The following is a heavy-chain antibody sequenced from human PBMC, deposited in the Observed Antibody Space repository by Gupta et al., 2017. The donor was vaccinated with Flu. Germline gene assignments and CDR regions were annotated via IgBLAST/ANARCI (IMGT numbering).Heavy chain of an antibody. J-gene: IGHJ2*01. Sequence: QVQLQESGPGLVKPSQTLSLTCTVSGGSISSGSYYWSWIRQPAGKGLEWIGRIYTSGSTNYNPSLKRRGTISVDTSKNQFSLKLRSGTAAETAVYYGARDHCIVGSCDKEYWYFALGGRGTMVTVYS. CDR3: ARDHCIVGSCDKEYWYFAL. CDR2: IYTSGST. V-gene: IGHV4-61*02. CDR1: GGSISSGSYY. D-gene: IGHD2-15*01.